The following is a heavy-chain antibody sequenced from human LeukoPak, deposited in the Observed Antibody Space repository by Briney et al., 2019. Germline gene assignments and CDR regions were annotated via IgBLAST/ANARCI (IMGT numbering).Heavy chain of an antibody. CDR2: IYYSGTT. Sequence: AETLSLTCSVSGGSIKTYYWSWIRQPPRMGLEWLGFIYYSGTTSYNPSLESRVAMSLDTSKNQVSLKMTSVSAADTAVYYCASLGSRYDFWGQGTLVSVSS. V-gene: IGHV4-59*08. D-gene: IGHD2-2*01. CDR3: ASLGSRYDF. CDR1: GGSIKTYY. J-gene: IGHJ4*02.